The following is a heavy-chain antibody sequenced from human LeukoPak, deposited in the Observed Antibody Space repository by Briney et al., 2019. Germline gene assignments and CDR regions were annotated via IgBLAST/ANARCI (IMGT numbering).Heavy chain of an antibody. CDR2: IIPIFGTA. CDR3: ARDGYGDYGGY. V-gene: IGHV1-69*01. Sequence: ASVKISCKASGGTFSSYAISWVRQAPGQGLEWMGGIIPIFGTANYAQKFQGRVTITADESTSTAYMELSSLRSEDTAVYYCARDGYGDYGGYWGQGTLVTVSS. D-gene: IGHD4-17*01. J-gene: IGHJ4*02. CDR1: GGTFSSYA.